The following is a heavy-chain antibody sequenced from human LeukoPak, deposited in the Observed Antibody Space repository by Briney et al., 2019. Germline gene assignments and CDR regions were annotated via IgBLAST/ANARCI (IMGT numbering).Heavy chain of an antibody. Sequence: GGSLRLSCAASGVTVSSNYMSWVRQAPGKGLEWVSVIYSGGSSFYADSVKGRFTISRDNSKNTLYLQMNSLRVEDTAVYYCARLRGEAGTHLSYDYWGQRTLVTVSP. V-gene: IGHV3-66*04. CDR2: IYSGGSS. J-gene: IGHJ4*02. D-gene: IGHD1-1*01. CDR1: GVTVSSNY. CDR3: ARLRGEAGTHLSYDY.